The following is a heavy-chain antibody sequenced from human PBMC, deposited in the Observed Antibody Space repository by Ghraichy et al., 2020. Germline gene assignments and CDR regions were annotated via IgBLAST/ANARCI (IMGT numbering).Heavy chain of an antibody. Sequence: GGSLRLSCAASGFTFDLYSMNWVRQVPGKGLEWVSSISSSGSQIYYADSVKGRFIISRDNAKNSLYLQMNSLRAEDTAVFYCARFGTSFVRHFDYWGQGTLVTVSS. CDR2: ISSSGSQI. CDR1: GFTFDLYS. V-gene: IGHV3-21*01. D-gene: IGHD1-1*01. J-gene: IGHJ4*02. CDR3: ARFGTSFVRHFDY.